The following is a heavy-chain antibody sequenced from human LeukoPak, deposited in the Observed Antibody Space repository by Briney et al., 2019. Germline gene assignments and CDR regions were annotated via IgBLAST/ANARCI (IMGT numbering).Heavy chain of an antibody. Sequence: PGGSLRLSCAASGFTFSSYWMSWVRQAPGKGLEWVANIKQDGSEKYYVDSVKGRFTIPRDNAKNSLYLQMNSLRAEDTAVYYCARDRTTYYYDSSGRNAFDIWGQGTMVTVSS. CDR1: GFTFSSYW. D-gene: IGHD3-22*01. CDR3: ARDRTTYYYDSSGRNAFDI. J-gene: IGHJ3*02. V-gene: IGHV3-7*01. CDR2: IKQDGSEK.